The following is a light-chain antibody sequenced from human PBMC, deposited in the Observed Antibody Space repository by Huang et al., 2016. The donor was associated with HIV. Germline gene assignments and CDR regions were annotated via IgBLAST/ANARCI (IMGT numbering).Light chain of an antibody. CDR3: QQSFDSPPT. CDR1: QSISNS. Sequence: DIQMTQSPSSLSASLRDRVTITCRASQSISNSLNWYQHKPGKAPKLLIYGASSLQSGVPSRFSGSGSVTDFTLTITNRQPEDFATYYCQQSFDSPPTFGPGTKVDIK. V-gene: IGKV1-39*01. CDR2: GAS. J-gene: IGKJ3*01.